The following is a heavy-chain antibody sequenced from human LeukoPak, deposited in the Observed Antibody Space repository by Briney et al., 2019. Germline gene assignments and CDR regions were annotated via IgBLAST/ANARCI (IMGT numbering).Heavy chain of an antibody. CDR3: ARETMVRGDGRAFDI. J-gene: IGHJ3*02. CDR1: GFTFSSYE. Sequence: QPGGSLRLSCAASGFTFSSYEMNWVRQAPGKGPEWVSYISRSGSTIYYADSVKGRFTISRDNAKNSLYLQMNSLRAEDTAVYYCARETMVRGDGRAFDIWGQGTMVTVSS. CDR2: ISRSGSTI. D-gene: IGHD3-10*01. V-gene: IGHV3-48*03.